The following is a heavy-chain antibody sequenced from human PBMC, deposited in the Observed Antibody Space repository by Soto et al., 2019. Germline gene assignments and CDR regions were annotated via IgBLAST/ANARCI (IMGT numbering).Heavy chain of an antibody. D-gene: IGHD2-15*01. CDR3: ARYGGIVVVVAADFDY. CDR1: GYTITSYG. J-gene: IGHJ4*02. CDR2: SSAYNGNT. Sequence: GASVKVCCKASGYTITSYGSSWVRQAPEQGLEWMGWSSAYNGNTNYAQKLQGRVTMTTDTSTSTAYMELRSLRSDDTAVYYCARYGGIVVVVAADFDYWGQGTLVTVPQ. V-gene: IGHV1-18*01.